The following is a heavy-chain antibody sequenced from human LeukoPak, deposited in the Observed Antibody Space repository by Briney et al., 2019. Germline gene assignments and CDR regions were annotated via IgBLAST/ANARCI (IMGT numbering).Heavy chain of an antibody. Sequence: PSETLSLTCTVSTDSISSSGHHWGWIRQSPGKGLEWIGSLYSGRTTYYNPSLNSRATISVVTSKNQFSLQLNSLTAADTAVYYCVRHDGRGGATMGALDSWGQGTTVTVSS. CDR3: VRHDGRGGATMGALDS. V-gene: IGHV4-39*01. CDR2: LYSGRTT. D-gene: IGHD5-12*01. CDR1: TDSISSSGHH. J-gene: IGHJ6*02.